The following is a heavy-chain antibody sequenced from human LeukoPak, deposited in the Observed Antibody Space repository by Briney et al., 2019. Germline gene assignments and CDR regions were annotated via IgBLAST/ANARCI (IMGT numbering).Heavy chain of an antibody. CDR1: GYTFTSHY. V-gene: IGHV1-46*01. D-gene: IGHD3-10*01. CDR2: INPSGGST. CDR3: ARDRQLLWFGELLFLPVDY. Sequence: ASVKVSCKASGYTFTSHYMHWVRQAPGQGLEWMGIINPSGGSTSYAQKFQGRVTMTRDTSTSTVYMELSSLRSEDTAVYYCARDRQLLWFGELLFLPVDYWGQGTLVTVSS. J-gene: IGHJ4*02.